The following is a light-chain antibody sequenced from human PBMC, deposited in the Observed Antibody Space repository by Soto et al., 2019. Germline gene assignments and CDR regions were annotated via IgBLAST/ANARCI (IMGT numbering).Light chain of an antibody. V-gene: IGKV3-11*01. CDR2: AAS. J-gene: IGKJ4*01. Sequence: EIVLTQSPATLSLSPGERATLSCRASQSVSSYLAWYQQKPGQAPRLLIYAASNRATGIPARFSGSGSGTEFTLTISSLEPEDFAVYYCQQRSNWPLTFGAGTKVEIK. CDR1: QSVSSY. CDR3: QQRSNWPLT.